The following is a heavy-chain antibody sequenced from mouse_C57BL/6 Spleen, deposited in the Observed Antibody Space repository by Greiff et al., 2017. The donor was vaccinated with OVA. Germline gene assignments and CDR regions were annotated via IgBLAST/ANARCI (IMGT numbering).Heavy chain of an antibody. J-gene: IGHJ2*01. Sequence: QVQLQQPGAELVKPGASVKLSCKASGYTFTSYWMQWVKQRPGQGLEWIGEIDPSDSYTNYNQKFKGKATMTVDTSSSTAYMQLSSLTSEDSAVYYCAREGGDWGQGTTVTVSS. V-gene: IGHV1-50*01. CDR2: IDPSDSYT. CDR1: GYTFTSYW. CDR3: AREGGD.